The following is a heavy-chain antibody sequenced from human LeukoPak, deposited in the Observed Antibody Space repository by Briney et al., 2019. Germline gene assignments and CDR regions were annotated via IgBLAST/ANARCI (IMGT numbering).Heavy chain of an antibody. J-gene: IGHJ3*02. CDR1: GYTFTSYY. D-gene: IGHD3-22*01. CDR2: INPNSGGT. CDR3: AREDDSSGRGAFDI. V-gene: IGHV1-2*02. Sequence: ASVKASCKASGYTFTSYYMHWVRQAPGQGLEWMGWINPNSGGTNYAQKFQGRVTMTRDTSISTAYMELSRLRSDDTAVYYCAREDDSSGRGAFDIWGQGTMVTVSS.